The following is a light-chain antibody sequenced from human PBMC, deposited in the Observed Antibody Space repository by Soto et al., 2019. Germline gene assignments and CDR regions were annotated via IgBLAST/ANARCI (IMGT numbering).Light chain of an antibody. CDR1: SSNIVSNY. V-gene: IGLV1-47*01. CDR2: RNN. Sequence: QSVLTQPPSASGTPGQRVTISCSGSSSNIVSNYVYWYQQLPGTAPKLLIYRNNQRPSGVPDRFSGSKSGTSASLAISGLLSEDEAEYYCAAWDDSLSGVVFGGGTKLTVL. J-gene: IGLJ2*01. CDR3: AAWDDSLSGVV.